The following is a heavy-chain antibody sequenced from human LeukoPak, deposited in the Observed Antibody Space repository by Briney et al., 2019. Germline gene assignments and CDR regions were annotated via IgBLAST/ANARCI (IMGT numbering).Heavy chain of an antibody. V-gene: IGHV3-48*03. J-gene: IGHJ4*02. CDR1: GFTFSTYE. CDR2: ISSTGTTI. D-gene: IGHD3-10*01. CDR3: ARGSFGVDY. Sequence: GGSLRLSCAASGFTFSTYEMNWVRQAPGKGLEWVSYISSTGTTIYYADSVKGRFTVSRDNAKNSLYLQMNSLRAEDTAVYYCARGSFGVDYWGQGTLVTISS.